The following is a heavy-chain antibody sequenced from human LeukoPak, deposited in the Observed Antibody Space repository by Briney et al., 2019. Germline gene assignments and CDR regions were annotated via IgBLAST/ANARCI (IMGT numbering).Heavy chain of an antibody. V-gene: IGHV4-39*07. J-gene: IGHJ4*02. CDR2: VYYSGST. D-gene: IGHD3-10*01. CDR1: GASIRSSIYY. Sequence: SETLSLTCTVSGASIRSSIYYWGWIRQTPGKGLEWIGSVYYSGSTYYNESLKSRVTISTQMSKNQFSLRLSSVTAADTAVYHCARWFPVPYGSGSYYRGHFDYWGQGVLVIVSS. CDR3: ARWFPVPYGSGSYYRGHFDY.